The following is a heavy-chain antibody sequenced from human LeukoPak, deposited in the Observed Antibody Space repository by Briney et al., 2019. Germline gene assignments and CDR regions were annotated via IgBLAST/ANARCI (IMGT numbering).Heavy chain of an antibody. Sequence: ASAKVSCKASGYTFTGYYMHWVRQAPGQGLEWMGWINPNSGGTNYAQKFQGRVTMTRDTSISTAYMELSRLRSDDTAVYYCARELITGTSYRFDPWGQGTLVTVSS. CDR3: ARELITGTSYRFDP. CDR2: INPNSGGT. J-gene: IGHJ5*02. CDR1: GYTFTGYY. V-gene: IGHV1-2*02. D-gene: IGHD1-20*01.